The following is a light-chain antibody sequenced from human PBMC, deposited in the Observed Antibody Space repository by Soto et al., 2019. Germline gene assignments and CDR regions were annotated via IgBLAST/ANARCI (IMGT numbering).Light chain of an antibody. Sequence: QSVLTQPPSASGSPGQSVTISCTGTSSDVGGYNYVSWYQQHPGKAPKLIISEVSKRPSGVPDRFSGSKSGNTASLTVSGLHAEDEAYYYCTSHAGSNNYVFGTGTKLTVL. CDR3: TSHAGSNNYV. V-gene: IGLV2-8*01. CDR2: EVS. CDR1: SSDVGGYNY. J-gene: IGLJ1*01.